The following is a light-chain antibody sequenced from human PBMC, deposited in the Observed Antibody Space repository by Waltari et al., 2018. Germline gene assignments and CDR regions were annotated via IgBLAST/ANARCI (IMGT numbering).Light chain of an antibody. CDR3: QQYGSSLWT. CDR1: QSVSSSY. CDR2: VAS. J-gene: IGKJ1*01. Sequence: EIVLTQSPGTLSLSPGERATLSCRASQSVSSSYLAWYQQKPGQAPRLLIYVASSRATGIPDRCRGSGSGTDFSLHIRRLEPEDFAVYYCQQYGSSLWTFGQGTKVEIK. V-gene: IGKV3-20*01.